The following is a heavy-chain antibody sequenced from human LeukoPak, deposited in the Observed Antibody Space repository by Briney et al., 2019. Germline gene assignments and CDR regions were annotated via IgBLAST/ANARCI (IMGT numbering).Heavy chain of an antibody. Sequence: GGSLRLSCAASGFTFSSYWMSWVRQAPGKGLEWVANINQDGGEKYYVDSVKGRFTISRDNAKNSLYLQMSSLRAEDTAVYYCARDGYYYDSSGYYYYFDYWGQGTLVTVSS. V-gene: IGHV3-7*05. CDR2: INQDGGEK. CDR1: GFTFSSYW. CDR3: ARDGYYYDSSGYYYYFDY. J-gene: IGHJ4*02. D-gene: IGHD3-22*01.